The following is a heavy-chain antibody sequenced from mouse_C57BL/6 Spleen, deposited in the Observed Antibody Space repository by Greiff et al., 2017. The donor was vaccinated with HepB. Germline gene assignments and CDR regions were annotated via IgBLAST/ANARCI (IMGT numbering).Heavy chain of an antibody. CDR2: ISDGGSYT. CDR1: GFTFSSYA. CDR3: ARDSLYAMDY. Sequence: EVKLVESGGGLVKPGGSLKLSCAASGFTFSSYAMSWVRQTPEKRLGWVATISDGGSYTYYPDNVKGRFTISRDNAKNNLYLQMSHLKSEDTAMYYCARDSLYAMDYWGQGTSVTVSS. J-gene: IGHJ4*01. V-gene: IGHV5-4*01.